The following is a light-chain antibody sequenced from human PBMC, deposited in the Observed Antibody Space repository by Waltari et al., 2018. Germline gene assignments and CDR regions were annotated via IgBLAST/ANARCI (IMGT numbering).Light chain of an antibody. CDR2: DVT. Sequence: QPALTQPASVSGSPGQSITISCTGGSFKLVSWYQQHPGKAPKLVIYDVTKGPSGVSDRFSGSKSGNTASLTISGLQTEDEADYYCCAYAGRSTWVFGGGTKLTVL. V-gene: IGLV2-23*02. J-gene: IGLJ3*02. CDR3: CAYAGRSTWV. CDR1: GSFKL.